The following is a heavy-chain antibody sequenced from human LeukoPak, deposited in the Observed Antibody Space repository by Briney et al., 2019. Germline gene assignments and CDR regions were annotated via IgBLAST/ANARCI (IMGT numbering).Heavy chain of an antibody. Sequence: SVTLSLTCTVSGGSISSYYWSWIRQPPGKGLEWIGCIYYSGSTNYNPSLKSRVTISVDTSKNQFSLKLSSVTAADTAVYYCARARGYGHYFDYWGQGTLVTVSP. V-gene: IGHV4-59*01. CDR1: GGSISSYY. D-gene: IGHD5-12*01. CDR2: IYYSGST. CDR3: ARARGYGHYFDY. J-gene: IGHJ4*02.